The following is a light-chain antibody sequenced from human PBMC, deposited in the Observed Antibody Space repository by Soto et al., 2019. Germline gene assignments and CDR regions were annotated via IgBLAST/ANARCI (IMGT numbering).Light chain of an antibody. V-gene: IGKV3-15*01. J-gene: IGKJ1*01. CDR2: GAS. CDR3: QQYNNWPPWT. CDR1: QSVTSN. Sequence: EIVMTQSPATLSVSPGERATLSRRASQSVTSNLAWYQQKPGQAPRLLIYGASTRATAIPARFSGSGSGTEFTLTINSLQSEDFAVYYCQQYNNWPPWTFGQGTKVEIK.